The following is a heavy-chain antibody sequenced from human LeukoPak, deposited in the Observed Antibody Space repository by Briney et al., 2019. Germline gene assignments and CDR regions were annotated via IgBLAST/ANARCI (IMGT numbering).Heavy chain of an antibody. Sequence: PGGSLRLSCAASGFTFSSYSMNWVRQAPGKGLEWVSSISSSSSYIYYADSVKGRFTISRDNSKNTLYLQMNSLRTEDTAVYYCAKGGRSSWHNDYWGQGTLVTVSS. J-gene: IGHJ4*02. D-gene: IGHD6-13*01. V-gene: IGHV3-21*01. CDR3: AKGGRSSWHNDY. CDR1: GFTFSSYS. CDR2: ISSSSSYI.